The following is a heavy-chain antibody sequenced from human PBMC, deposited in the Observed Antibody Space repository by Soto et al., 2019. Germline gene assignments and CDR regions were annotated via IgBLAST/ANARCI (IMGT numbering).Heavy chain of an antibody. CDR1: GFPFRNYW. V-gene: IGHV3-74*01. Sequence: EVQLVESGGGLVQPGGSLRLSWAGSGFPFRNYWMHWVRQAPGKGLEWVSRIDHDGPTDYADSVRGRFTISRDNAENTLYLQMNSLRPEDTAVYYCVRDSHGDYWGQGTLVTVSS. CDR3: VRDSHGDY. CDR2: IDHDGPT. J-gene: IGHJ4*02.